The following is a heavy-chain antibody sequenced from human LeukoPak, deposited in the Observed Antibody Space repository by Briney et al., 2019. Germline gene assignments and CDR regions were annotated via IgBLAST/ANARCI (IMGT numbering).Heavy chain of an antibody. CDR2: INWNGGST. D-gene: IGHD1-26*01. V-gene: IGHV3-20*04. J-gene: IGHJ6*03. CDR3: ARDRYSGSYGSYYYYYMDV. CDR1: VFTFDDYG. Sequence: GGSLRLSCAASVFTFDDYGMSWVRQAPGKGLEWVSGINWNGGSTGYADSVKGRVTISRDNAKNSLYLQMNSLGPADTAVYFCARDRYSGSYGSYYYYYMDVWGKGTTVNVPS.